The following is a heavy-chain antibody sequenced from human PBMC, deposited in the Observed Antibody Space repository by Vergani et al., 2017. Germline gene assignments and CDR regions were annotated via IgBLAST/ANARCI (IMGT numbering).Heavy chain of an antibody. CDR2: INHSGST. J-gene: IGHJ3*02. Sequence: QVQLQQWGAGLLKPSETLSLTCAVYGGSFSDYYWSWIRPPPGKGLEWIGEINHSGSTNYNPSLKSRVTISVDTSKNQFSLKLSSVTAADTAVYYCARVRVFTIFGVASDAFDIWGQGTMVTVSS. CDR1: GGSFSDYY. V-gene: IGHV4-34*01. D-gene: IGHD3-3*01. CDR3: ARVRVFTIFGVASDAFDI.